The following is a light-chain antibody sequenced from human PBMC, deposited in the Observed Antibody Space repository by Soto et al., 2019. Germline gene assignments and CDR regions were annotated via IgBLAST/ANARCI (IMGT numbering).Light chain of an antibody. J-gene: IGKJ1*01. Sequence: AIQMTQSPSSLSASVGDRVTITCRASQGIRYDLGWYQQKPGKAPKLLIYAASSLQSGVPSRFSGSGSGTEFTLTISSLQPEDFATYYCQHYYKSPWTFGQGTKVAIK. CDR3: QHYYKSPWT. CDR1: QGIRYD. CDR2: AAS. V-gene: IGKV1-6*01.